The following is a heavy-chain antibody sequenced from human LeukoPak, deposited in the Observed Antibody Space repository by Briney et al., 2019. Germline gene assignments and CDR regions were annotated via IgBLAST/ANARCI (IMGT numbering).Heavy chain of an antibody. CDR2: ISSSGTTI. D-gene: IGHD4-17*01. J-gene: IGHJ6*02. CDR1: GFTFSSYE. Sequence: GGSLRLSCAASGFTFSSYEMNWVRQVPGKGLEWVSYISSSGTTIYYADSEKGRFTISRDNAKNSLYLQMNSLRAEDTAVYYCARGTYGGIDVWGQGTKVTVSS. CDR3: ARGTYGGIDV. V-gene: IGHV3-48*03.